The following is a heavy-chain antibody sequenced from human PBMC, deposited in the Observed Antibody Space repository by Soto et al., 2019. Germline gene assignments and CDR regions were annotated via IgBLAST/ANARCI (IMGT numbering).Heavy chain of an antibody. CDR3: VKDESINWYSGHFRH. J-gene: IGHJ1*01. D-gene: IGHD6-13*01. CDR2: INWNSGSI. V-gene: IGHV3-9*01. CDR1: GLTCDDYA. Sequence: GGSLRLSCAASGLTCDDYAMHWVRQVPGKGLEWVSGINWNSGSIGYADSVKGRFAISRVNAKNSLHLQMNSLRAEDSAFYCCVKDESINWYSGHFRHWGQGTLVTVSS.